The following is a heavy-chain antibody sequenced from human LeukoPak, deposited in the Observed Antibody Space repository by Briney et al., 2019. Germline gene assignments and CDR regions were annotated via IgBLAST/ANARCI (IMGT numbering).Heavy chain of an antibody. CDR2: MFHSGST. D-gene: IGHD3-10*01. CDR3: ARESTNLLWFGESPSDY. V-gene: IGHV4-38-2*02. J-gene: IGHJ4*02. CDR1: GYSISSGHY. Sequence: SETLSLTCTVSGYSISSGHYWAWIRQSPEKGLECIATMFHSGSTYYNPSLKSRVTTSVDTSKNEFSLNLSSVTAADTAVYYCARESTNLLWFGESPSDYWGQGTLVTVSS.